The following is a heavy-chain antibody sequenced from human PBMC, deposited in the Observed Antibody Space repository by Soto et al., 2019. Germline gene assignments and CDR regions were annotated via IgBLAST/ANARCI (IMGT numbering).Heavy chain of an antibody. J-gene: IGHJ6*02. CDR3: ARDRQYYDILTCYPKIYYSYGMHV. D-gene: IGHD3-9*01. Sequence: GGSLRLSCAASGVTFAGHAMNWVRQAPGKGLKWVSVISSSSANVYYADSVKGRFTISRDNSRNTLYLQMNSLRAEDTAVYYCARDRQYYDILTCYPKIYYSYGMHVCGQATTVTVSS. CDR2: ISSSSANV. CDR1: GVTFAGHA. V-gene: IGHV3-23*01.